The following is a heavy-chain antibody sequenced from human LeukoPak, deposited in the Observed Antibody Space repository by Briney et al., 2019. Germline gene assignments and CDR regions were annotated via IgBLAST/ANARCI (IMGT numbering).Heavy chain of an antibody. D-gene: IGHD3-10*01. CDR2: ISGSGGST. CDR3: AKDGILWFGELSLDY. CDR1: GFTFSSYA. V-gene: IGHV3-23*01. Sequence: GGSLRLSCAASGFTFSSYAMSWVRQAPGKGLEWVSAISGSGGSTYYADSVEGRFTISRDNSKNTLYLQMNSLRAEDTAVYYCAKDGILWFGELSLDYWGQGTLVTVSS. J-gene: IGHJ4*02.